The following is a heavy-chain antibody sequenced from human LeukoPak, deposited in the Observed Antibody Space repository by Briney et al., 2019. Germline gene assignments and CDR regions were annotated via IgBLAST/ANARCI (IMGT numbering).Heavy chain of an antibody. CDR1: GGTLSSYA. D-gene: IGHD5-12*01. V-gene: IGHV1-69*01. Sequence: SVKVSFKASGGTLSSYASNWVRQAPGQGLEWMGGIIPIFGTANYAQKFQGRVTITADESTSTAYMELSSLRSEDTAVYYCARSYHGGYSGFGYIMSCGQGTLVTVSS. CDR3: ARSYHGGYSGFGYIMS. CDR2: IIPIFGTA. J-gene: IGHJ5*02.